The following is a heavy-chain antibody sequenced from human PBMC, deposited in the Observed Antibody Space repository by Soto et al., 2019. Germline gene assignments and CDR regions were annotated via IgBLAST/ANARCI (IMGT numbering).Heavy chain of an antibody. D-gene: IGHD3-10*01. V-gene: IGHV4-34*01. CDR3: ARAESGVGYYYYGMDV. Sequence: SETLSLTCAVYGGSFSGYYWSWIRQPPGKGLEWIGEINHSGSTNHNPSLKSRVTISVDTSKNQFSLKLSSVTAADTAVYYCARAESGVGYYYYGMDVWGQGTTVTVSS. CDR2: INHSGST. CDR1: GGSFSGYY. J-gene: IGHJ6*02.